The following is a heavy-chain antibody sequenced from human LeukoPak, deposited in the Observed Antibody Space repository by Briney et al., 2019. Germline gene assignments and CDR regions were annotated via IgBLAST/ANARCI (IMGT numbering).Heavy chain of an antibody. CDR1: GGSFSGYY. CDR2: INHSGST. D-gene: IGHD4-11*01. CDR3: ARVINYRYYYGMDV. J-gene: IGHJ6*02. Sequence: SETLSLTCAVYGGSFSGYYWSWIRQPPWKGLEWIGEINHSGSTNYNPSLKSRVTISVDTSKNQFSLKLSSVTAADTAVYYCARVINYRYYYGMDVWGQGTTVTVSS. V-gene: IGHV4-34*01.